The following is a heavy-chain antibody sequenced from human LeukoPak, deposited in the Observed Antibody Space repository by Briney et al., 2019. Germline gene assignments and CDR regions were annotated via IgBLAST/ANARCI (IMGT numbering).Heavy chain of an antibody. D-gene: IGHD3-10*01. J-gene: IGHJ5*02. CDR1: GGTFSSYA. V-gene: IGHV1-69*05. CDR3: ARGVRGFSNWFDP. CDR2: IIPIFGTA. Sequence: GASVKVSCKASGGTFSSYAISWVRQAPGQGLEWMGGIIPIFGTANYAQKFQGRVTITTDESTSTAYMELSSLRSEDTAVYYCARGVRGFSNWFDPWGQGTLVTVSS.